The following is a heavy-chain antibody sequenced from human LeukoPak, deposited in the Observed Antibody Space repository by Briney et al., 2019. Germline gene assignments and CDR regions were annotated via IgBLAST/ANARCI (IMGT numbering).Heavy chain of an antibody. CDR2: IKEDGSEK. CDR3: ARDES. J-gene: IGHJ3*01. V-gene: IGHV3-7*01. Sequence: GGSLRLSCAASGFTFSRYWMSWVRQAPGKGLEWVANIKEDGSEKYYVDSVEGRFTISRDNAKNSLYLQMNSLRAEETAVYYCARDESWGQGTMVTVSS. CDR1: GFTFSRYW.